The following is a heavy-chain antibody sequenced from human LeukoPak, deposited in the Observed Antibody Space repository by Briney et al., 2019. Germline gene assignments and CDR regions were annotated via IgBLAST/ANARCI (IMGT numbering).Heavy chain of an antibody. CDR3: ARGSFDSSGCYVFDY. CDR1: GGSISTNY. D-gene: IGHD3-22*01. J-gene: IGHJ4*02. CDR2: IYNTGNT. V-gene: IGHV4-4*07. Sequence: SETLSLTCSVSGGSISTNYWSWIRQPAGKGLQWIGRIYNTGNTNYSPSLESRVTMSADTSKNQFSLKLSSVTAADTAVYYCARGSFDSSGCYVFDYWGQGSLVTVSS.